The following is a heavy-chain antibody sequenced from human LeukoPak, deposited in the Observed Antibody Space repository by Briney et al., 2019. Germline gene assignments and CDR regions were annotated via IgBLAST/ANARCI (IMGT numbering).Heavy chain of an antibody. J-gene: IGHJ6*02. CDR3: ARDLVEGYYYYYGMDV. CDR2: ISGSGGST. CDR1: GFTFSSYA. D-gene: IGHD2-15*01. V-gene: IGHV3-23*01. Sequence: GGSLRLSCAASGFTFSSYAVSWVRQAPGKGLEWVSIISGSGGSTYYADSVKGRFTISRDNSKNTLYLQMNSLRAEDTAVYYCARDLVEGYYYYYGMDVWGQGTTVTVSS.